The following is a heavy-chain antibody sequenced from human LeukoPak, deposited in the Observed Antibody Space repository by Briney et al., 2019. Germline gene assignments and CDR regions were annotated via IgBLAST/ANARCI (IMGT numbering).Heavy chain of an antibody. CDR2: TSNTGST. V-gene: IGHV4-59*01. Sequence: PSETLSLTCSVSGGSISVYFWSWIRQSPGKGLEWIGYTSNTGSTKYNPSLKSRGAILVDTSKNQLSLTLTSLTAADTAIYYCAITIAGRPGGPGLGFWFDPWGQGTLVTVSS. CDR3: AITIAGRPGGPGLGFWFDP. D-gene: IGHD4-11*01. CDR1: GGSISVYF. J-gene: IGHJ5*02.